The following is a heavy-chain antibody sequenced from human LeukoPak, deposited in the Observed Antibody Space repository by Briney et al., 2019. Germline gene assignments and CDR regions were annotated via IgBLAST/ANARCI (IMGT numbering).Heavy chain of an antibody. Sequence: ISAYNGNTNYAQKLQGRVTMTTDTSTSTAYMELRSLRSDDTAVYYCARDPYGGNSPFDYWGQGTLVTVSS. CDR3: ARDPYGGNSPFDY. J-gene: IGHJ4*02. V-gene: IGHV1-18*01. D-gene: IGHD4-23*01. CDR2: ISAYNGNT.